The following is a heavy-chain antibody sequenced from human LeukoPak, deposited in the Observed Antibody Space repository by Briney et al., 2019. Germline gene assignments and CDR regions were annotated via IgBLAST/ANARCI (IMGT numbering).Heavy chain of an antibody. CDR3: ARVYYQDSGTSYRHLDY. D-gene: IGHD3-22*01. Sequence: PGGSLRLSCAASGFTFSTYQMNWVRQAPGKGLEWVASIKQDESEKYFLDSVKGRSTISRDNAENSLYLQMNSLRAEDTAVYYCARVYYQDSGTSYRHLDYWGQGTLVTVSS. CDR1: GFTFSTYQ. J-gene: IGHJ4*02. V-gene: IGHV3-7*01. CDR2: IKQDESEK.